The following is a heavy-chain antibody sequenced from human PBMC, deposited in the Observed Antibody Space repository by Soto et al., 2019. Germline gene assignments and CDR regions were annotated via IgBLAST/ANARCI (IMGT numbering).Heavy chain of an antibody. D-gene: IGHD1-26*01. CDR1: GFTFTTYS. J-gene: IGHJ4*02. V-gene: IGHV3-48*01. Sequence: GGSLRLSCTASGFTFTTYSMNWVRQAPGKGLEWVSYIGLITKAMYYADSVKGRFTISRDNAKNSLYLQMNSLRAEDSAVYYCARGGVGATSFDYWGQGTQVTVSS. CDR2: IGLITKAM. CDR3: ARGGVGATSFDY.